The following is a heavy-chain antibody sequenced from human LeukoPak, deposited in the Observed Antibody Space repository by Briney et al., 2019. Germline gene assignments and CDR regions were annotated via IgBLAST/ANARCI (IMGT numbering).Heavy chain of an antibody. CDR3: ARDSSGWFYYMDV. CDR1: GFTFSSYS. CDR2: ISSSSSYI. Sequence: PGGSLRLSCAASGFTFSSYSMNWVRQAPGKGPEWVSSISSSSSYIYYADSVKGRFTISRDNAKNSLYLQMNSLRAEDTAVYYCARDSSGWFYYMDVWGKGTTVTVSS. V-gene: IGHV3-21*01. D-gene: IGHD6-19*01. J-gene: IGHJ6*03.